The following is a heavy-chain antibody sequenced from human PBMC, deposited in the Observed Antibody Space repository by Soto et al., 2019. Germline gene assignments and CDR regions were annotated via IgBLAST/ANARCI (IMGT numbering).Heavy chain of an antibody. CDR1: GGSISTYY. Sequence: SETLSLTCTVSGGSISTYYWNWIRQSPGKGLEWIGYIYRTGSTHYNPSLNSRVAISLDTSRNKFSLKLHSVTAADTAVYFCARQIGDDTLDVWGQGTMVT. CDR3: ARQIGDDTLDV. J-gene: IGHJ3*01. CDR2: IYRTGST. D-gene: IGHD3-3*01. V-gene: IGHV4-4*09.